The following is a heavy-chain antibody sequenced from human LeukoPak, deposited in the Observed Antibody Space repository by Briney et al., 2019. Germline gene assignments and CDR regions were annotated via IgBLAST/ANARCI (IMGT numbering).Heavy chain of an antibody. V-gene: IGHV4-39*07. J-gene: IGHJ6*03. Sequence: KPSETLSLTCTVSGGSISSSSYYWGWIRQPPGKGLEWIGSIYYSGSTYYNPSLKSRVTISVDTSKNQFSLKLSSVTAADTAVYYCARATPNVDTAMVAWSYYYYYMDVWGKGTTVTVSS. CDR2: IYYSGST. D-gene: IGHD5-18*01. CDR3: ARATPNVDTAMVAWSYYYYYMDV. CDR1: GGSISSSSYY.